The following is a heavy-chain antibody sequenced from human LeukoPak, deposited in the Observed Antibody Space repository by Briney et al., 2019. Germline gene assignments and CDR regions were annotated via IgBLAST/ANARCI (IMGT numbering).Heavy chain of an antibody. D-gene: IGHD2-21*02. CDR1: GGSISSYY. CDR2: IYYSGST. V-gene: IGHV4-59*01. J-gene: IGHJ2*01. Sequence: SETLSLTCTVSGGSISSYYWSWIRQPPGKGLEWIGYIYYSGSTNYNPSLKSRVTISVDTSKNQFSLNLRSVTAADTAVYYCARVSLVEVVTAQYWYFDLWGRGTLVTVSS. CDR3: ARVSLVEVVTAQYWYFDL.